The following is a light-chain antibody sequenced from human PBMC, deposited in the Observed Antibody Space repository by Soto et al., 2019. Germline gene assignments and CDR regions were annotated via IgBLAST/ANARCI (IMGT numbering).Light chain of an antibody. V-gene: IGKV1-5*01. Sequence: DFQMTQSPSTLSASVGDKVTMTCRARQSIASWLAWYQQKPGKAPKVLIYDASSLESGVPSRFSGSGSGTEFTLTISSLQPDDFATYYCQKYNSYFGQGTRLEIK. CDR3: QKYNSY. J-gene: IGKJ5*01. CDR1: QSIASW. CDR2: DAS.